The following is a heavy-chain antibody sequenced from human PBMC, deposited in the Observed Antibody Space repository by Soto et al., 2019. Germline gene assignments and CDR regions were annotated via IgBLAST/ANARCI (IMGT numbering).Heavy chain of an antibody. J-gene: IGHJ4*02. Sequence: GGSLRLSCAASGFTFDDYAMHWVRQAPGKGLEWVSGISWNSGSIGYADSVKGRFTISRDNAKNSLYLQMNSLRAEDTALYYCAKDVWSGYSVEMPQPDYWGQGTLVTVSS. CDR2: ISWNSGSI. V-gene: IGHV3-9*01. CDR3: AKDVWSGYSVEMPQPDY. D-gene: IGHD3-3*01. CDR1: GFTFDDYA.